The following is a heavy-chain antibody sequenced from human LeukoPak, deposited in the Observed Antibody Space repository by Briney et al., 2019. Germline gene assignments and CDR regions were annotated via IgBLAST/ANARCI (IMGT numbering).Heavy chain of an antibody. CDR3: ARAKWEPEVYFDY. CDR2: IYYSGSI. CDR1: GYSISSSNW. Sequence: SETLSLTCAASGYSISSSNWWGWIRQPPGKGLGWIGYIYYSGSIYYNPSLKSRVTMSVDTSKNQFSLKLSSVTAVDTAVYYCARAKWEPEVYFDYWGQGTLVTVSS. D-gene: IGHD1-26*01. J-gene: IGHJ4*02. V-gene: IGHV4-28*05.